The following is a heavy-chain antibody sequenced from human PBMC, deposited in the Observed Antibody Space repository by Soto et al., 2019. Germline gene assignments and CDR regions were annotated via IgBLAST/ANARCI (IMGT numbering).Heavy chain of an antibody. CDR1: GFTFSDYY. Sequence: QVQLVESGGGLVKPGGSLRLSCAASGFTFSDYYMSWIRQAPGKGLEWVSYISSSSSYTNYADSVKGRFTISRDNAKNSLYLQMNSLRAEDTAVYYCARLKGLAARPLDDAFDIWGQGTMVTVSS. CDR3: ARLKGLAARPLDDAFDI. V-gene: IGHV3-11*06. D-gene: IGHD6-6*01. CDR2: ISSSSSYT. J-gene: IGHJ3*02.